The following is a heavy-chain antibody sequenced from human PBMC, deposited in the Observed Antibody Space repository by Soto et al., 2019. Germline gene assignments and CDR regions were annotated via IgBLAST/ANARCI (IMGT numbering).Heavy chain of an antibody. CDR1: GYSFTRYW. Sequence: PGESLKISCKGSGYSFTRYWIGWVRQMPGKGLEWMGIIYPGDSDTRYSPSFQGQVTISADKSISTAYLQWSSLKASDTAMYYCARGSTNDYYYYYYMDVWGKGTTVTVSS. J-gene: IGHJ6*03. CDR3: ARGSTNDYYYYYYMDV. D-gene: IGHD2-2*01. V-gene: IGHV5-51*01. CDR2: IYPGDSDT.